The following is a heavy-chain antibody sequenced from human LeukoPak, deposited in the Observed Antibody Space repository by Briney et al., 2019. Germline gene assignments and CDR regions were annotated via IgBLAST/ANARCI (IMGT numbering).Heavy chain of an antibody. CDR2: ISSSSSYI. J-gene: IGHJ3*02. V-gene: IGHV3-21*01. CDR3: ASYNWNYGGAFDI. Sequence: PGGSLRLSCAASGFTFSSYSMNWVRQAPGKGLEWVSSISSSSSYIYYADSVKGRFTISRDNAKNSLYPQMNSLRAEDTAVYYCASYNWNYGGAFDIWGQGTMVTVSS. D-gene: IGHD1-7*01. CDR1: GFTFSSYS.